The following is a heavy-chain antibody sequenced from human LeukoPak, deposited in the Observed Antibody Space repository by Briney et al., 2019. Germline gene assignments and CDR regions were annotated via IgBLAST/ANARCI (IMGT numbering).Heavy chain of an antibody. D-gene: IGHD3-16*01. CDR1: GFIFRDYY. J-gene: IGHJ4*02. Sequence: GGSLRLSCAASGFIFRDYYMSWIRQAPGKRLEWVSYISHSSSTIHYADSVRGRFTISRDNAKNSLYLQMNSLRVEDTAVYFCARDYVWGSSSDYWGQGTLVSVSS. CDR3: ARDYVWGSSSDY. V-gene: IGHV3-11*04. CDR2: ISHSSSTI.